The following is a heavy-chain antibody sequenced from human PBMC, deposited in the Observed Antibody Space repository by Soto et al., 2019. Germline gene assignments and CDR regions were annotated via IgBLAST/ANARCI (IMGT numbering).Heavy chain of an antibody. CDR1: GGSISSGGYY. J-gene: IGHJ4*02. D-gene: IGHD6-13*01. V-gene: IGHV4-31*03. CDR3: ARRSMSSSWYYFDY. CDR2: IYYSGST. Sequence: SETLSLTCTVSGGSISSGGYYWSWIRQHPGKGLEWIGYIYYSGSTYYNPSLKSRVTISVDTSKNQFSLKLSSVTAADTAAYYCARRSMSSSWYYFDYWGQGTLVTVSS.